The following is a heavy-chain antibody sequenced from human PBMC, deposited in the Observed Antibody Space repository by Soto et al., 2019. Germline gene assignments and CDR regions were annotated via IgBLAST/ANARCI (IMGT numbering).Heavy chain of an antibody. D-gene: IGHD3-22*01. J-gene: IGHJ4*02. V-gene: IGHV1-69*01. CDR1: GGTFSSYA. CDR3: AQDTGHVFDGSGYYQRGLIS. CDR2: IVPTVGSA. Sequence: QVQLVQSGAEVKRPGSSVKVSCKASGGTFSSYAISWVRQAPGHGLEWMGGIVPTVGSADYAHTFQGRVTITADESTNTVNMELSRLTSDDTALYYCAQDTGHVFDGSGYYQRGLISWGQGTLVTVSS.